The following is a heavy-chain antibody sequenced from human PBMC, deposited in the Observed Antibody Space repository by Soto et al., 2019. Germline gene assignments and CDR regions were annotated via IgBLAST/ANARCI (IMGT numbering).Heavy chain of an antibody. Sequence: QVQLVQSGAEVKKPGSSVKVSCKASGGTFSSYTISWVRQAPGQGLEWMGRIIPILGIANYAQKFQGRVTITADKSTSTAYMELSSLRSEDTAVYYYARGFGEDYFDYWGQGTLVTVSS. CDR2: IIPILGIA. J-gene: IGHJ4*02. V-gene: IGHV1-69*02. D-gene: IGHD3-10*01. CDR3: ARGFGEDYFDY. CDR1: GGTFSSYT.